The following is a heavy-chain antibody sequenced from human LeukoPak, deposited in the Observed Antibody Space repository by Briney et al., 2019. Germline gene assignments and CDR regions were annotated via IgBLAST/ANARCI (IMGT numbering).Heavy chain of an antibody. J-gene: IGHJ4*01. CDR2: IKQDGSNK. D-gene: IGHD1-26*01. CDR3: GKDCRPRGYYLDFYY. V-gene: IGHV3-7*01. CDR1: GFTFSSYW. Sequence: QPGGSLRLSCAASGFTFSSYWMSWVRQAPGKGLEWVANIKQDGSNKYYVDSVKGRFTIYKKNDQKSIYLQMENLGVEDTAVYYCGKDCRPRGYYLDFYYWGQGILVTVSS.